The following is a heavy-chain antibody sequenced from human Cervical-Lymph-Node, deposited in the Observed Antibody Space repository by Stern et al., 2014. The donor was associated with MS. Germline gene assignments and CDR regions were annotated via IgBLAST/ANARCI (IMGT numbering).Heavy chain of an antibody. J-gene: IGHJ4*02. D-gene: IGHD4-17*01. V-gene: IGHV1-18*01. Sequence: QVQLEESGAEVKKPGASVKVSCKASGYTFTSYGLSWVRQAPGQGLEWMGWISAYNGNTNYAQKVQGRVTMTTDTSTSTSYMELRSLRSDDTAVYYCARDPGAVHTFDYWGQGTLVTVSS. CDR1: GYTFTSYG. CDR3: ARDPGAVHTFDY. CDR2: ISAYNGNT.